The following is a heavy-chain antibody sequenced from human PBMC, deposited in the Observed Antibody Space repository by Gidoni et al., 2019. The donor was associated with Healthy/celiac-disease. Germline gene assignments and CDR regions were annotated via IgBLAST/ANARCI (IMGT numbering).Heavy chain of an antibody. CDR3: ARGRKPRGVIDY. CDR2: IKHSGST. J-gene: IGHJ4*02. Sequence: QVQLQQWGAGLLKPSETLSLTCAVYGGSFSGYYWSWIRQPPGKGLEWIGEIKHSGSTNYNPSLKSRVTISVDTSKNQFSLKLSSVTAADTAVYYCARGRKPRGVIDYWGQGTLVTVSS. CDR1: GGSFSGYY. V-gene: IGHV4-34*01.